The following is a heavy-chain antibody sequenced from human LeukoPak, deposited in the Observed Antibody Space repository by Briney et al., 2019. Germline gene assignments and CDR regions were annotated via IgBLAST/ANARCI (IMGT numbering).Heavy chain of an antibody. D-gene: IGHD3-9*01. Sequence: ASVKVSCKASGYTFTGYYMHWVRQAPGQGLEWMGWINPNSGGTNYAQKFQGRVTMTRDTSISTAYMELSSLRSEDTAVYYCARGGILRYFDWLPVDYYYYYMDVWGKGTTVTISS. CDR1: GYTFTGYY. CDR3: ARGGILRYFDWLPVDYYYYYMDV. CDR2: INPNSGGT. J-gene: IGHJ6*03. V-gene: IGHV1-2*02.